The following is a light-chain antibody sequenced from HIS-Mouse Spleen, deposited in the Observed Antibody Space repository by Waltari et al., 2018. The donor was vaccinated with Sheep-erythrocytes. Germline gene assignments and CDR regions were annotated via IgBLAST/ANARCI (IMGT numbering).Light chain of an antibody. V-gene: IGKV3-15*01. J-gene: IGKJ1*01. CDR1: QSVSSN. CDR3: QQYNNWPET. Sequence: EIVMTQSPATLSVSPGERATLSCRASQSVSSNLDWYQQKPGQAPRLLIYGASTRATGIPARFSGSGSGTEFPRTISSMQSEDFAVYYCQQYNNWPETFGQGTKVEIK. CDR2: GAS.